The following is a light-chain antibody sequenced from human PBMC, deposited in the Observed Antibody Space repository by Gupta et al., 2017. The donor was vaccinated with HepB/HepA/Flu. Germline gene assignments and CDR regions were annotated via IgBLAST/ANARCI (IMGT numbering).Light chain of an antibody. J-gene: IGLJ1*01. CDR3: SSKTSSLYV. CDR1: TSDLGGYNF. V-gene: IGLV2-14*03. Sequence: QSALTQPASVSGSPGQSITVSCTGTTSDLGGYNFVSWYQQHPGKAPKLLIVDVINRSTGVADHFSGSQSGDSSSLTISVHPAEDEADYYSSSKTSSLYVFGTGTTVTVL. CDR2: DVI.